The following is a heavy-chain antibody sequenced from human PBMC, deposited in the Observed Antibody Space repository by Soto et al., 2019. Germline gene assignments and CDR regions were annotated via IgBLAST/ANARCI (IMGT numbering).Heavy chain of an antibody. CDR3: AVTYCFDGSDSRNDTLAI. Sequence: ASVKVSCKASGYSFSVYPIHWVRQAPGQGLEWMGCINPNSGRTEYAKKFQGWVTMTRDTSISTAYMELSRLKSDDTAVYYCAVTYCFDGSDSRNDTLAIWGLGTMVTVSS. CDR1: GYSFSVYP. V-gene: IGHV1-2*04. CDR2: INPNSGRT. J-gene: IGHJ3*02. D-gene: IGHD2-15*01.